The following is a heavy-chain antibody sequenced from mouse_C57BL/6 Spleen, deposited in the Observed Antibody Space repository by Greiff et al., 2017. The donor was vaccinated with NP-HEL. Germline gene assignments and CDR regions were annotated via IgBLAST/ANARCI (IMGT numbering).Heavy chain of an antibody. CDR3: ARILNWAWFAY. Sequence: VQLQQSGPELVKPGASVKISCKASGYTFTDYYMNWVKQSHGKSLEWIGDINPNNGGTSYNQKFKGKATLTVDKSSSTAYMELRSLTSEDSAVYYCARILNWAWFAYWGQGTLVTVSA. V-gene: IGHV1-26*01. CDR2: INPNNGGT. J-gene: IGHJ3*01. D-gene: IGHD4-1*01. CDR1: GYTFTDYY.